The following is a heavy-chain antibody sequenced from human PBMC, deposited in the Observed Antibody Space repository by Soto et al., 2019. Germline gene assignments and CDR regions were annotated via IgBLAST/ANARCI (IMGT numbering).Heavy chain of an antibody. CDR3: ARARLPRILGGEPRPFDY. Sequence: ASVKVSCKASGYTFTSYAMHWVRQAPGQRLEWMGWINAGNGNTKYSQKFQGRVTITRDTSASTAYMELSSLRSEDTAVYYCARARLPRILGGEPRPFDYWGQGTLVTAPQ. CDR2: INAGNGNT. J-gene: IGHJ4*02. V-gene: IGHV1-3*01. CDR1: GYTFTSYA. D-gene: IGHD3-16*01.